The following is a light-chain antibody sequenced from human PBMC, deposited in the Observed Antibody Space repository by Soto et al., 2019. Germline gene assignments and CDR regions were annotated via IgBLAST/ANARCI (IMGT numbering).Light chain of an antibody. V-gene: IGKV3-20*01. CDR3: QQCGSSPWT. CDR2: TVS. CDR1: QTISSNF. Sequence: EIVLSQSPGTLSLSPGDTATLSCRASQTISSNFLAWYQQKPGQAPRLLIYTVSTRATGVPDRFSGSGSGTDFILTITRLETDDFAVYYCQQCGSSPWTFGQGTKVDIK. J-gene: IGKJ1*01.